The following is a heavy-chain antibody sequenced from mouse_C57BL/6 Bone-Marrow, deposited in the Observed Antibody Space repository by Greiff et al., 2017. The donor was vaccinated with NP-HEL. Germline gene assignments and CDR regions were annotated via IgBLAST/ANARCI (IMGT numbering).Heavy chain of an antibody. V-gene: IGHV1-50*01. Sequence: QVQLQQPGAELVKPGASVKLSCKASGYTFTSYWMQWVKQRPGQGLEWIGEIDPSDSYTNYNQKFKGKATLTVDTSSSTAYMQLSSLTSEDSAVYYCAIAFITTGDDWGQGTTLTVSS. J-gene: IGHJ2*01. CDR1: GYTFTSYW. CDR3: AIAFITTGDD. D-gene: IGHD1-1*01. CDR2: IDPSDSYT.